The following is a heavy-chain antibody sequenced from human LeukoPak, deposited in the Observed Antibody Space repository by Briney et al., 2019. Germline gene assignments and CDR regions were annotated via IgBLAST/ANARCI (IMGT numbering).Heavy chain of an antibody. D-gene: IGHD5-12*01. Sequence: GGSLRLSCAASGFTFSSYGMHWVRQAPGKGLEWVAFIRYDGSNKYYADSVKGRFTISRDNSKNTLYLQMNSPRAEDTAVYYCAKSGYDFGGWFDPWGQGTLVTVSS. J-gene: IGHJ5*02. CDR2: IRYDGSNK. CDR3: AKSGYDFGGWFDP. CDR1: GFTFSSYG. V-gene: IGHV3-30*02.